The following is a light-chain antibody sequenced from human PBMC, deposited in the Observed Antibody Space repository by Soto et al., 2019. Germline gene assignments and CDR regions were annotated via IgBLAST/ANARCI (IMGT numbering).Light chain of an antibody. CDR1: QSVSSD. CDR3: QQYNTWHPKMA. V-gene: IGKV3-15*01. CDR2: GAS. J-gene: IGKJ1*01. Sequence: AVTQSPATLSVFPGETATLSCRASQSVSSDLAWYQQRPGQAPRLLIYGASTKATGIPARFRGSGSGTEFRLTISSLQSEDFATYYCQQYNTWHPKMAFGRGTKVDIK.